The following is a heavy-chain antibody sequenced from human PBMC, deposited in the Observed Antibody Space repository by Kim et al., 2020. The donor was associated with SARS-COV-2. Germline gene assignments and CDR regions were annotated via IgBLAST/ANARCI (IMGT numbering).Heavy chain of an antibody. Sequence: GGSLRLSCAASGFTFSSYWMSWVRQAPGKGLAWVANIKQDGSAKYYVDSVKGRFTISRDNAKNSLYLQMNSLRAEDTAVYYCARGFDFLWGYSYGKVPEDYWGQGTLVTVSS. D-gene: IGHD5-18*01. CDR2: IKQDGSAK. J-gene: IGHJ4*02. CDR3: ARGFDFLWGYSYGKVPEDY. CDR1: GFTFSSYW. V-gene: IGHV3-7*01.